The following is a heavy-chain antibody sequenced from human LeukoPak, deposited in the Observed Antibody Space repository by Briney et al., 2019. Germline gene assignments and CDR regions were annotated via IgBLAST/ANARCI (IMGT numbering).Heavy chain of an antibody. CDR2: IIISGTTI. CDR3: ARAHPGDYRAFQFDY. J-gene: IGHJ4*02. Sequence: GGALRLSCAASGFTFMDYYMSWIRRAPGKGLEWVSYIIISGTTIHYTDSVRGRVTISNDNAKNLLYLQMNSLRAEDTAVYYCARAHPGDYRAFQFDYWGQGTLVTVSS. D-gene: IGHD4-17*01. CDR1: GFTFMDYY. V-gene: IGHV3-11*04.